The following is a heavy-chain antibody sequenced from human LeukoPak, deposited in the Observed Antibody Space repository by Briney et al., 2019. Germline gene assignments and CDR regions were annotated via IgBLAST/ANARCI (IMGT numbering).Heavy chain of an antibody. Sequence: GGSLRLSCAASGFTFSSYGMHWVRQAPGKGLEWVAVIWYDGTNKNYADSVKGRFTISRDNSKNTLYLQMNSLRAEDTAVYYCAKAGYSGSYPTFDDYWGQGTLVTVSS. CDR3: AKAGYSGSYPTFDDY. CDR2: IWYDGTNK. V-gene: IGHV3-33*06. D-gene: IGHD1-26*01. CDR1: GFTFSSYG. J-gene: IGHJ4*02.